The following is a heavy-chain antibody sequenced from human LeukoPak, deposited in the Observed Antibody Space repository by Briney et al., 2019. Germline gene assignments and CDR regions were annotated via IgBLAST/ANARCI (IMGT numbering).Heavy chain of an antibody. CDR3: ARDLEGIAAAGTLFDY. V-gene: IGHV4-4*02. Sequence: PSETLSLTRAVSGGSISTNNWWTWVRQPPGKGLEWIGSIYHSGSTYYNPSLKSRVTISVDTSKNQFSLKLSSVTAADTAVYYCARDLEGIAAAGTLFDYWGQGTLVTVSS. CDR1: GGSISTNNW. D-gene: IGHD6-13*01. CDR2: IYHSGST. J-gene: IGHJ4*02.